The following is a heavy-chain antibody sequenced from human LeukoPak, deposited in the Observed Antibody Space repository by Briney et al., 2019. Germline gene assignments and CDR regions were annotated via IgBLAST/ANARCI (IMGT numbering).Heavy chain of an antibody. Sequence: SETLSLTCTVSGGSINSYYWSWIRQPPGKGLEWTGYIYYSGSTEYNPSLKSRVTISVDTSKNQFSLKMSSVTAADTAVYYCARARDGHINNWFDPWGQGTLVTVSS. CDR1: GGSINSYY. J-gene: IGHJ5*02. D-gene: IGHD5-24*01. CDR3: ARARDGHINNWFDP. V-gene: IGHV4-59*01. CDR2: IYYSGST.